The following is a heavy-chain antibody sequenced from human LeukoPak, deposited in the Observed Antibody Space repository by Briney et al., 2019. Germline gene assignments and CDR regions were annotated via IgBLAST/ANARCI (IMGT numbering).Heavy chain of an antibody. CDR2: IFYSGTT. CDR3: ATQGGSSSSYYYGMDV. CDR1: GGSISSSNYY. V-gene: IGHV4-39*01. J-gene: IGHJ6*02. Sequence: SETLSLTCTVSGGSISSSNYYWAWVRQPPGKGLEWIASIFYSGTTYYNPSLQSRVTISVDTSKNQFSLKLSSVSAPDTAVYYCATQGGSSSSYYYGMDVWGQGTTVTVSS. D-gene: IGHD6-6*01.